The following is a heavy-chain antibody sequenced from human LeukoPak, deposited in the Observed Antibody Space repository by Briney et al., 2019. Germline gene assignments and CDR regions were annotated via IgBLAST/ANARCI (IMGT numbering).Heavy chain of an antibody. CDR3: ARRHRHWYYYDSSGYSGAYDY. D-gene: IGHD3-22*01. J-gene: IGHJ4*02. CDR1: GFTFSSYS. V-gene: IGHV3-48*01. CDR2: ISSSSSTI. Sequence: GGSLRLSCAASGFTFSSYSMNWVRQAPGKGLEWVSYISSSSSTIYYADSVKGRFTISRDNAKNSLYLQMNSLRAEDTAVYYCARRHRHWYYYDSSGYSGAYDYWGQGTLVTVSS.